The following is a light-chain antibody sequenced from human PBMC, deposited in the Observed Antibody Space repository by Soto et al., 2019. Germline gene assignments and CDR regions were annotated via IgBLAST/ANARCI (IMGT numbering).Light chain of an antibody. CDR2: LNN. CDR3: QSYDISLSAWV. CDR1: TSNIGAGYD. V-gene: IGLV1-40*01. J-gene: IGLJ3*02. Sequence: QAVVTQPPSVSGAPGQRVTISCTGSTSNIGAGYDVHWYQHLPGTAPKLPIYLNNNRPSGVPDRFSGSKSGTSASLAITGLQADDEADYYCQSYDISLSAWVFGGGTKVTVL.